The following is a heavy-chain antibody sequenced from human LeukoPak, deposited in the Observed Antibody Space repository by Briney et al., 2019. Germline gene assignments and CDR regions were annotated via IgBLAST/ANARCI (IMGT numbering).Heavy chain of an antibody. V-gene: IGHV1-18*01. CDR1: GYTFMSYG. CDR2: ISAYNGNT. CDR3: AREGRDDFWSGDMISYYYYMDV. Sequence: ASVKVSCKASGYTFMSYGIHWVRQAPGQGLEWMGWISAYNGNTNYAQKLQGRVTMTTDTSTSTAYMELRSLRSDDTAVYYCAREGRDDFWSGDMISYYYYMDVWGKGTTVTVSS. J-gene: IGHJ6*03. D-gene: IGHD3-3*01.